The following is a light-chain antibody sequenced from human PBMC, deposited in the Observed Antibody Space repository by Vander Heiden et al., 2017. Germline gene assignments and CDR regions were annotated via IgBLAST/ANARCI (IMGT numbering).Light chain of an antibody. V-gene: IGKV2-28*01. CDR1: QSLLHSNGYNY. CDR2: LGS. CDR3: MQALQTPFT. J-gene: IGKJ3*01. Sequence: DMVMNQSPLSLPVTPGEPASISCRSSQSLLHSNGYNYLYWYLQKPGQSPQLLIYLGSNRASGVPDRFSGSGSGTDFTLKISRVEAEDVGVYYCMQALQTPFTFGPGTKVDIK.